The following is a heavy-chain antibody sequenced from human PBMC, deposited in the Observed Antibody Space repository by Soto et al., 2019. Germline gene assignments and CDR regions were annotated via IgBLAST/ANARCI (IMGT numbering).Heavy chain of an antibody. Sequence: GGSLRLSCAASGFTFSSYSMNWVRQAPGKGLEWVSYISSSSSTIYYADSVKGRFTISRDNAKNSLYLQMNSLRDEDTAVYYCARPSYIAAGPYYYYGMDVWGQGTTVTVSS. J-gene: IGHJ6*02. CDR1: GFTFSSYS. D-gene: IGHD6-6*01. CDR2: ISSSSSTI. CDR3: ARPSYIAAGPYYYYGMDV. V-gene: IGHV3-48*02.